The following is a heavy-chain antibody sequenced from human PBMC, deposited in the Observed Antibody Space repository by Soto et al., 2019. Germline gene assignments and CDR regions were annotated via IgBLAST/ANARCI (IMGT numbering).Heavy chain of an antibody. V-gene: IGHV2-5*02. Sequence: QITLKESGPTLVNPTQTLTLTCTFSGFSLSTNGVGVGWIRQPPRKALEWLALIYWDDDRRYSPSLKSRLTIIKDTSKNQVVLTMTNMDPVDTATYYCAHRRMVTGEFDYWGQGTLVTVSS. CDR3: AHRRMVTGEFDY. CDR1: GFSLSTNGVG. D-gene: IGHD7-27*01. CDR2: IYWDDDR. J-gene: IGHJ4*02.